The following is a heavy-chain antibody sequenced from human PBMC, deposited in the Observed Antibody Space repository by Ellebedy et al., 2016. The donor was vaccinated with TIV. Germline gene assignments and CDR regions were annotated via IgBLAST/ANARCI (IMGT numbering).Heavy chain of an antibody. CDR1: GGTFSSYA. CDR2: IIPIFGTA. CDR3: ARGAYVVVPAAMYPYYGMDV. J-gene: IGHJ6*02. Sequence: SVKVSXXASGGTFSSYAISWVRQAPGQGLEWMGGIIPIFGTANYAQKFQGRVTITADESTSTAYMELSSLRSEDTAVYYCARGAYVVVPAAMYPYYGMDVWGQGTTVTVSS. V-gene: IGHV1-69*13. D-gene: IGHD2-2*01.